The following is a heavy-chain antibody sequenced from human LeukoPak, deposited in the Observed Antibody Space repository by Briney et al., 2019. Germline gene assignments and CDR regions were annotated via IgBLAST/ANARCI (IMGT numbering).Heavy chain of an antibody. Sequence: ASVKVSFKASGYTFTIYYMHWVRQAPGQGLEWMGIISPSDGTTNYAQKFQGRVTMTRDTSTSTVYMELSSLTSEDTAVYYCARDNNTSSLADPWGQGTLVTVSS. V-gene: IGHV1-46*01. CDR2: ISPSDGTT. CDR3: ARDNNTSSLADP. D-gene: IGHD1-14*01. CDR1: GYTFTIYY. J-gene: IGHJ5*02.